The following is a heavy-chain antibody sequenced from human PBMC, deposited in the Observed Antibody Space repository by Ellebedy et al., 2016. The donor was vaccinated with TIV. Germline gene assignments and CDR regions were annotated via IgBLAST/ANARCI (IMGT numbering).Heavy chain of an antibody. CDR1: GFSLSSFW. J-gene: IGHJ4*02. V-gene: IGHV3-7*03. Sequence: GESLKISCAASGFSLSSFWMSWVRQAPGKGLESVANINHAGSETYYVDSVKGRFTISRENAKNSLYLQMDSLRAEDTAVYFCARAPRGGTDYWGQGTLVTVSS. CDR3: ARAPRGGTDY. CDR2: INHAGSET. D-gene: IGHD3-10*01.